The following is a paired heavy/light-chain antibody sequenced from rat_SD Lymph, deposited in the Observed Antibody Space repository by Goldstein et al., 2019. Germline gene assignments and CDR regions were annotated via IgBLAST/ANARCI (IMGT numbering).Heavy chain of an antibody. J-gene: IGHJ1*01. CDR1: GFTFSNYG. D-gene: IGHD1-6*01. V-gene: IGHV5-34*01. CDR3: AKNVYYGSHWYFDF. CDR2: ISSSSSYI. Sequence: EVQLVESGGGLVQPGRSLKLSCLASGFTFSNYGMNWIRQAPGKGLEWVASISSSSSYIYYADTVKGRFTISRDNAKNTLYLQMTSLRSEDTALYYCAKNVYYGSHWYFDFWGPGTMVTVSS.
Light chain of an antibody. J-gene: IGKJ1*01. CDR3: QQYYDYPWT. CDR2: NAN. V-gene: IGKV12S36*01. Sequence: DIQMTQSPASLSASLGETVTIECRASEDIYNGLAWYQQKPGKSPQLLIYNANSLHTGVPSRFSGSGSGTQYSLKINSLQSEDVASYFCQQYYDYPWTFGGGTKLELK. CDR1: EDIYNG.